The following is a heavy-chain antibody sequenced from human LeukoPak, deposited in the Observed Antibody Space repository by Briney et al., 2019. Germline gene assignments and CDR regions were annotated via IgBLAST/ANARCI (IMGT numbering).Heavy chain of an antibody. J-gene: IGHJ5*02. Sequence: PGGSLRLSCAASGFTFSTYSMNWVRQAPGKGLEWVSSISSSSSYIYYADSVKGRFTISRDNAKNSLYLQMNSLRAEDTAVYYCARGRVPNWNHESVNWFDPRGQGTLVTVSS. V-gene: IGHV3-21*01. CDR3: ARGRVPNWNHESVNWFDP. CDR2: ISSSSSYI. CDR1: GFTFSTYS. D-gene: IGHD1-14*01.